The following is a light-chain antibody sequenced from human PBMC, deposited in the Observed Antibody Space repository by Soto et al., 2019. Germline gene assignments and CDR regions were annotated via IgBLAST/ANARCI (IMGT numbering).Light chain of an antibody. CDR2: ATS. Sequence: EVVLTQSPGTLSLSPGETATLSCRASQRVDSNYFSWFQQKPGQPPRVLIFATSTRATGTPRRFTGSGSGTDFTLTISRLEPEDFALYFCQQFTDSPPEYTFGLGTKLEIK. J-gene: IGKJ2*01. CDR1: QRVDSNY. V-gene: IGKV3-20*01. CDR3: QQFTDSPPEYT.